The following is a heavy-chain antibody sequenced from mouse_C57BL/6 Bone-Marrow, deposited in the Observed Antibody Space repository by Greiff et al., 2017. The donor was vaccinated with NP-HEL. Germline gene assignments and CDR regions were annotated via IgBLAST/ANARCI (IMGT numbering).Heavy chain of an antibody. Sequence: QVQLKESGPGLVAPSQSLSITCTVSGFSLTSYAISWVRQPPGKGLEWLGVIWTGGGTNYNSALQSRLSISKDNSKSQFFLKMNSLQPDDTARYYCAKNYYGSGVWYFDVWGTGTTVTVSS. CDR1: GFSLTSYA. V-gene: IGHV2-9-1*01. D-gene: IGHD1-1*01. J-gene: IGHJ1*03. CDR3: AKNYYGSGVWYFDV. CDR2: IWTGGGT.